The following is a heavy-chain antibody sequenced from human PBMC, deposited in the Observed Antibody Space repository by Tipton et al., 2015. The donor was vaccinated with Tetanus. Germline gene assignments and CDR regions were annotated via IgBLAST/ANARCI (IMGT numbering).Heavy chain of an antibody. Sequence: SLRLSCAASGFIFSSYGIHWVRQAPGKGLEWVAVSWYDGTDKYYADSVKGRFTISRDNSKHTLYLQMNSHRAEDAAVYYCAREADGSGGSCFSGDFDNWGQGTQVTVSS. J-gene: IGHJ4*02. D-gene: IGHD2-15*01. CDR1: GFIFSSYG. CDR2: SWYDGTDK. V-gene: IGHV3-33*01. CDR3: AREADGSGGSCFSGDFDN.